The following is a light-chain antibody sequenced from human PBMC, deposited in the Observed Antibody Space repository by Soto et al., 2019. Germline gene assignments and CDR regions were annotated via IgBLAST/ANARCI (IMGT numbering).Light chain of an antibody. CDR2: DVS. V-gene: IGLV2-11*01. Sequence: QSVLTQPRSVSGSPGQSVTISCTGTSSDVGGYNYVSWYQQHPGKAPKLMIYDVSKRPSGVPDRFSGSKSGNTASLTISGLQAEDEADYYCCSYAGSLHVFGTGTQLTVL. CDR3: CSYAGSLHV. J-gene: IGLJ1*01. CDR1: SSDVGGYNY.